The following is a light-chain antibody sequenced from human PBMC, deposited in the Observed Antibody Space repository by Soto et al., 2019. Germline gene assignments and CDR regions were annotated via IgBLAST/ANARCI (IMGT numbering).Light chain of an antibody. CDR1: NSNIGNNY. CDR2: DNN. CDR3: GTWDSSLSAVV. J-gene: IGLJ2*01. Sequence: QSVLTQPPSVSAASGQKVTISCSGSNSNIGNNYVSWYQQLPGTAPRLLIYDNNKRPSGTPDRFSGSKSGTSATLGITGLQTGDEADYYRGTWDSSLSAVVFGGGTQLTVL. V-gene: IGLV1-51*01.